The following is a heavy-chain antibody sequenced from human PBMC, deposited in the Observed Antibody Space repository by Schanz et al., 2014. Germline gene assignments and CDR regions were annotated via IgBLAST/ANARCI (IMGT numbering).Heavy chain of an antibody. CDR1: GFAFSTSS. D-gene: IGHD3-9*01. CDR2: ISGDSDYI. Sequence: EVRLVESGGGLVKPGGSLRLSCEASGFAFSTSSMNWVRQAPGKGLEWVSSISGDSDYIYYADSVKGRFTISRDNAKNLVYLQMNSLRAEDTAVYYCARVRYDILTDYYTEYYFDSWGQGTLVAVSS. CDR3: ARVRYDILTDYYTEYYFDS. V-gene: IGHV3-21*06. J-gene: IGHJ4*02.